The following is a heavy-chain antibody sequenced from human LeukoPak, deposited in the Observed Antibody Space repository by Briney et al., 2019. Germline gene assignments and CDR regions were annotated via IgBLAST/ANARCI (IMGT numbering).Heavy chain of an antibody. D-gene: IGHD3-22*01. CDR1: GGSISSYY. CDR3: ARDRYDSSGYYYYDY. Sequence: SETLSLTCTVSGGSISSYYWSWIRQSAGKGLEWIGRIYTSGSTNYNPSLKSRVTMSVDTSKNQFSLKLSSVTAADTAVYYCARDRYDSSGYYYYDYWGQGTLVTVSS. V-gene: IGHV4-4*07. CDR2: IYTSGST. J-gene: IGHJ4*02.